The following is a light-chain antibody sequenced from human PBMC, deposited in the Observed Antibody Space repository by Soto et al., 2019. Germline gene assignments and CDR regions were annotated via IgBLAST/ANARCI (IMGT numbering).Light chain of an antibody. CDR2: DVS. V-gene: IGLV2-23*02. CDR1: SNDVGKYNY. CDR3: SLYGGGTTFYV. Sequence: QSALTQPASVSGSPGQSLTISCTGTSNDVGKYNYVSWYQHHAGKAPRLILYDVSQWPSGASRRFSGCKSGNTASLTIYRPHPADEAAYYCSLYGGGTTFYVFRTGTKVTVL. J-gene: IGLJ1*01.